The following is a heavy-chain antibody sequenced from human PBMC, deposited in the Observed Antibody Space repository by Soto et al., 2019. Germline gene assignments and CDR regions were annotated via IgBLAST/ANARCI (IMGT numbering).Heavy chain of an antibody. Sequence: ASVKVSCKASGYTFTSYDINWVRQATGQELEWMGWMNPNSGNTGYAQEFQGRVTMTRNTSISTAYMELSSLRSEDTAVYECARDRVHRFDTWGQGTRVTV. CDR3: ARDRVHRFDT. J-gene: IGHJ5*02. V-gene: IGHV1-8*01. CDR2: MNPNSGNT. CDR1: GYTFTSYD.